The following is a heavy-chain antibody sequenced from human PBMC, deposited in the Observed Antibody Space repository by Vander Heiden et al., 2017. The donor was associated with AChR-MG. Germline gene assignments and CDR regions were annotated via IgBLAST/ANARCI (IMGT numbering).Heavy chain of an antibody. V-gene: IGHV1-18*01. CDR1: GYTFTSSG. Sequence: QVQLVQSGAEVKKPGASVKVSCKAYGYTFTSSGISWVRQAPGQGLEWMGWISAYNGNTNDAQQLQGRVTMTTDTSTSTAYMELRSLRSDDTAVYYCARDSRLSYYYDSSGYYYVDWYFDLWGRGTLVTVSS. CDR2: ISAYNGNT. J-gene: IGHJ2*01. D-gene: IGHD3-22*01. CDR3: ARDSRLSYYYDSSGYYYVDWYFDL.